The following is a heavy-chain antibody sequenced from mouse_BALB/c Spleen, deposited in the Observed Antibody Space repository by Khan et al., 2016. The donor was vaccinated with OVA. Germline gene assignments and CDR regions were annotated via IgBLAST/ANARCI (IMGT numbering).Heavy chain of an antibody. D-gene: IGHD1-2*01. CDR3: ARENGSTWCCDV. V-gene: IGHV1S132*01. Sequence: QVQLQQSGAELVRPGASVKLSCKTSGYIITSYWIHWVKQRSGQGLEWIARIYPGTGSTYYNEKFKGKATLTADKSSSTAYMQVSSLKSEDSAVXYGARENGSTWCCDVWGAGTTVTVSS. J-gene: IGHJ1*01. CDR1: GYIITSYW. CDR2: IYPGTGST.